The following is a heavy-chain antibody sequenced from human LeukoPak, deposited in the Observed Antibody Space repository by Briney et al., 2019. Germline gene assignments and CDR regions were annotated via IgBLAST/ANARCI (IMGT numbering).Heavy chain of an antibody. CDR2: IIPIFGTA. D-gene: IGHD2-2*01. J-gene: IGHJ6*03. CDR1: GGTFTSYA. Sequence: ASVKVSCKASGGTFTSYAISWVRQAPGQGLEWMGGIIPIFGTANYGQRFQGRVTITTGESTSAAYMELSSLRSEDTVVYYGASEGAWGSTSCALARVYYMDVWGKGTTVTVSS. CDR3: ASEGAWGSTSCALARVYYMDV. V-gene: IGHV1-69*05.